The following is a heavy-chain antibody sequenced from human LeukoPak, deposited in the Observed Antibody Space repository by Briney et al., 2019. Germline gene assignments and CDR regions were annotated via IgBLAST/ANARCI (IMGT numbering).Heavy chain of an antibody. Sequence: PGGSLRLSCAASGFTFRSYWMHWVRQTPGKGLVWVSRINTDGSSTSHADSVKGRFTISRDNSKNTLYLQMNSLRAEDTAVYYCAKGDYSGSYYFDYWGQGTLVTVSS. CDR1: GFTFRSYW. V-gene: IGHV3-74*01. CDR2: INTDGSST. J-gene: IGHJ4*02. CDR3: AKGDYSGSYYFDY. D-gene: IGHD1-26*01.